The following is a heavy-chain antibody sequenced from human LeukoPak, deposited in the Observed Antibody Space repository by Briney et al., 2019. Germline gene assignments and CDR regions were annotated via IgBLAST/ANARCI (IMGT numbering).Heavy chain of an antibody. Sequence: SETLSLTCTVSGGSISSGDYYWSWIRQPPGKGLEWIGYFYYSGSTYYNPSLKSRVTISVDTSKNQFSLKLSSVTAADTAVYYCARDPGLAAVTFTGGTYHWYFDLWGRGTLVTVSS. J-gene: IGHJ2*01. D-gene: IGHD6-13*01. CDR2: FYYSGST. CDR1: GGSISSGDYY. CDR3: ARDPGLAAVTFTGGTYHWYFDL. V-gene: IGHV4-30-4*08.